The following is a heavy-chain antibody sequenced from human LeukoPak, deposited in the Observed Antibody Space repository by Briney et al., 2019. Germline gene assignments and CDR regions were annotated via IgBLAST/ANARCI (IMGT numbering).Heavy chain of an antibody. CDR3: ARLGYYDNSGTFDY. J-gene: IGHJ4*02. CDR2: IYHSGST. Sequence: SETLSLTCTVSGGSISSYYWSWIRQPPGKGLEGIGYIYHSGSTNYNPSPKSRVTISGDTSKNQFSLKLSSVTAADTAVYYCARLGYYDNSGTFDYWGQGTLVTVSS. D-gene: IGHD3-22*01. V-gene: IGHV4-59*08. CDR1: GGSISSYY.